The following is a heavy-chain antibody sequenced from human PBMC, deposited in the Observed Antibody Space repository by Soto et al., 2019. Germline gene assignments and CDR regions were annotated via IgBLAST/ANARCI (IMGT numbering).Heavy chain of an antibody. CDR1: GYTFTGYY. CDR3: GKGRSGELVVFY. J-gene: IGHJ4*02. V-gene: IGHV1-2*02. Sequence: ASVKVSCKASGYTFTGYYIHWVRQAPGQGLEWMGEISPNSGGTKYAQKFQGRVTMTRDTSITTVYMELSNLSPDDTAVYYRGKGRSGELVVFYWGQGTLVTVSS. CDR2: ISPNSGGT. D-gene: IGHD1-7*01.